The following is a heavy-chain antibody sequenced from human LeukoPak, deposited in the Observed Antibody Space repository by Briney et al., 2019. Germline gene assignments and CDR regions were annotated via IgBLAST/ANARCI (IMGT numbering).Heavy chain of an antibody. V-gene: IGHV4-34*01. CDR1: GGSFSGYY. D-gene: IGHD5-18*01. CDR3: ARKKRQSGYSYGRYYYYMDV. Sequence: SETLSLTCAVYGGSFSGYYWSWIRQPPGKGLEWIGEINHSGSTNYNPSLKSRVTISVDTSKNQFSLKLSSVTAADTAVYYCARKKRQSGYSYGRYYYYMDVWGKGTTVTVSS. CDR2: INHSGST. J-gene: IGHJ6*03.